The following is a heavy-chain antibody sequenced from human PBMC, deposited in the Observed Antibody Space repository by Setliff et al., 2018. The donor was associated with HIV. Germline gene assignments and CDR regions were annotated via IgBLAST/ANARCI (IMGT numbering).Heavy chain of an antibody. CDR2: IFHSGDT. CDR3: ATRPRIAARPFDY. Sequence: SETLSVTCSVSGVSVGSGDYYWRWIRQHPEKALEWIGYIFHSGDTYYNPSLKSRISMSVDTSKNQFSLELTSLTAAETAVYFCATRPRIAARPFDYWGQGMLVTVSS. J-gene: IGHJ4*02. V-gene: IGHV4-31*03. D-gene: IGHD6-6*01. CDR1: GVSVGSGDYY.